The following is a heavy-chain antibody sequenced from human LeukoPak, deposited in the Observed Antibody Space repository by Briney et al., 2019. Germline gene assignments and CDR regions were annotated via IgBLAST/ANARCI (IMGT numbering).Heavy chain of an antibody. Sequence: GGSLRLSCAASGFTFSGYWMSWVRQAPGKGLEWVANIKQDGSEKYYVDSVKGRFTISRDNAKNSLYLQMNSLRAEDTAVCYCATQVVYGGNSPSDAFDIWGQGTMVTVSS. V-gene: IGHV3-7*05. CDR1: GFTFSGYW. D-gene: IGHD4-23*01. CDR2: IKQDGSEK. J-gene: IGHJ3*02. CDR3: ATQVVYGGNSPSDAFDI.